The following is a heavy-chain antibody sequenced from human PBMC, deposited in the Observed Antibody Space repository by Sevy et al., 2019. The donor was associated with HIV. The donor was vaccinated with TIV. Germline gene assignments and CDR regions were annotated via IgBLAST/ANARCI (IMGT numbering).Heavy chain of an antibody. CDR1: GFSVKDYR. CDR2: VISGGYPM. Sequence: GGSLRLSCETSGFSVKDYRMNWVRQAPGKGLEWIASVISGGYPMYYAGAVYGRFTISRDDADNSLYLLMNRLKDEDTALYYCARGAPSWHFDDSGYYHFWGQGALVTVSS. D-gene: IGHD3-22*01. CDR3: ARGAPSWHFDDSGYYHF. J-gene: IGHJ4*02. V-gene: IGHV3-48*02.